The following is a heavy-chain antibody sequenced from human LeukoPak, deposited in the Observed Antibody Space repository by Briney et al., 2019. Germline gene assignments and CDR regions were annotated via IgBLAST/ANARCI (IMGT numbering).Heavy chain of an antibody. CDR2: INHSGST. D-gene: IGHD6-19*01. CDR3: ASDPYSSGNDY. Sequence: SETLSLTCTVSGGSISSYYWSWIRQPPGKGLEWIGEINHSGSTNYNPSLKSRVTISVDTSKNQFSLKLSSVTAADTAVYYCASDPYSSGNDYWGQGTLVTVSS. J-gene: IGHJ4*02. CDR1: GGSISSYY. V-gene: IGHV4-34*01.